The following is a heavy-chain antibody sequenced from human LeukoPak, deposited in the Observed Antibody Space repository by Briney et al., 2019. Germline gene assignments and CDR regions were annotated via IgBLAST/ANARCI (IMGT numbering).Heavy chain of an antibody. J-gene: IGHJ1*01. Sequence: PSETLSLMCSVSGYVIRSGYFWAWIRQPPGKGLEWIASVYHNGSAFYNPSLKSRASISVDTSSNQFSLTLTSVSVADTAVYHCARLSSWFVAFRGQGSLVTVSS. CDR3: ARLSSWFVAF. D-gene: IGHD6-13*01. CDR2: VYHNGSA. V-gene: IGHV4-38-2*02. CDR1: GYVIRSGYF.